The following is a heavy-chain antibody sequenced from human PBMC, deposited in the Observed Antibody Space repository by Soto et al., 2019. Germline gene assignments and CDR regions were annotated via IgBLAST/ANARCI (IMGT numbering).Heavy chain of an antibody. J-gene: IGHJ4*02. Sequence: PGGSLRLSCAASGFTFTRYSMNRVRQALGKGLEWVSSISSTTNYIYYGDSMKGRFTISRDNAKNSLYLEMNSLRAEDTAVYYCARESEDLTSNFDYWGQGTLVTVSS. CDR3: ARESEDLTSNFDY. CDR2: ISSTTNYI. CDR1: GFTFTRYS. V-gene: IGHV3-21*06.